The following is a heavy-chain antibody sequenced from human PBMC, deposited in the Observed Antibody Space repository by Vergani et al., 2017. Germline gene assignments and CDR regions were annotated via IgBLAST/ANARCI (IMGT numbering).Heavy chain of an antibody. Sequence: QVQLQESGPGLVKPSQTLFLTCTVSGGSISSGSYYWTWIRQPAGKRLEWIGRIYTSGSTNYNPSLKSRVTISVDTSKNQFSLKLNSVTAADTAVYYCARVGGSYSTYGMDVWGQGTTVTVSS. V-gene: IGHV4-61*02. CDR2: IYTSGST. J-gene: IGHJ6*02. D-gene: IGHD3-10*01. CDR3: ARVGGSYSTYGMDV. CDR1: GGSISSGSYY.